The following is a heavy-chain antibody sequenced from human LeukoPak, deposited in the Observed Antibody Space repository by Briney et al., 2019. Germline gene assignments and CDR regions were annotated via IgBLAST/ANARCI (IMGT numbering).Heavy chain of an antibody. CDR1: GFTFSSYW. Sequence: GGSLRLSCAASGFTFSSYWMSWVRQAPGKGLEWVANIKQDGSEKYYVDSVKGRFTISRDNAKNTLYLQMNSLRAEDTAVYYCARTYYDFWSGYYSHEGNPFDYWGQGTLVTVSS. CDR2: IKQDGSEK. J-gene: IGHJ4*02. V-gene: IGHV3-7*01. CDR3: ARTYYDFWSGYYSHEGNPFDY. D-gene: IGHD3-3*01.